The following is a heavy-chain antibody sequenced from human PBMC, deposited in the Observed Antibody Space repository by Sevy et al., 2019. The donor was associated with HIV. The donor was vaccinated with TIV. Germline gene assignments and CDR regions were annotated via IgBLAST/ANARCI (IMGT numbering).Heavy chain of an antibody. CDR3: ATRTLSSSFYYYYGMDV. Sequence: GGSLRLSCAASGFTFSSYTMNWVRQAPGKGLEWVSSITGGSSYIYYADSVKGRFTISRDNSKNTLYLQMNSLRAEDTAVYYCATRTLSSSFYYYYGMDVWGQGTTVTVSS. CDR2: ITGGSSYI. D-gene: IGHD6-13*01. CDR1: GFTFSSYT. V-gene: IGHV3-21*04. J-gene: IGHJ6*02.